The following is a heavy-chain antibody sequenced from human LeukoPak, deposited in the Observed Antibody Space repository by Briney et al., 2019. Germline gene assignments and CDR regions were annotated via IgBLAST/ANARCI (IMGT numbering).Heavy chain of an antibody. Sequence: GGSLRLSCAASGFTFSSYSMNWVRQAPGKGLEWVSVIYSGGSTYYADSVKGRFTISRDNSKNTLYLQMNSLRAEDTAVYYCARVRSDYGGQGTLVTVSS. CDR3: ARVRSDY. V-gene: IGHV3-66*01. J-gene: IGHJ4*02. CDR2: IYSGGST. CDR1: GFTFSSYS.